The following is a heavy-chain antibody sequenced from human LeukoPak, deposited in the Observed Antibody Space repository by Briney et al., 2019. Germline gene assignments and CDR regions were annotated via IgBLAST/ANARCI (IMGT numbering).Heavy chain of an antibody. J-gene: IGHJ4*02. CDR1: GFTFTSYG. CDR2: ISTYNGNT. V-gene: IGHV1-18*01. D-gene: IGHD1-7*01. CDR3: ARDSITGSTFDY. Sequence: WASVKVSCKASGFTFTSYGISWVRQAPGQGLEWMGWISTYNGNTNYAQKLQGRVTMTTDTSTSTAYMELRSLRSDDTAVYYCARDSITGSTFDYWGQGTLVTVSS.